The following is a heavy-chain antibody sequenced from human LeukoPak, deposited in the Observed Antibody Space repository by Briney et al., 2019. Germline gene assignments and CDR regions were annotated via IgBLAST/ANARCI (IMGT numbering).Heavy chain of an antibody. CDR1: GFTFTTYS. CDR2: IGSTSGST. J-gene: IGHJ3*02. Sequence: GGSLRLSYAASGFTFTTYSINWVRQAPGKGLEWVSYIGSTSGSTYYADSVKGRFSISRDNAKNSLYLQMNSLRAEDTAVYYCARVYCGGGGTCHNAFDIWGQGTMVTVSS. D-gene: IGHD2-21*01. V-gene: IGHV3-48*04. CDR3: ARVYCGGGGTCHNAFDI.